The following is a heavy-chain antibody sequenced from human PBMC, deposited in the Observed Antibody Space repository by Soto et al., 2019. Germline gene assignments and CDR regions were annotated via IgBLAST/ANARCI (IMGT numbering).Heavy chain of an antibody. CDR2: ICHSGNT. CDR3: ARVWFGESSWFDP. CDR1: GGSITIGGYY. J-gene: IGHJ5*02. Sequence: SETLSLTCTVSGGSITIGGYYWSWIRQPPGQGLEWIGYICHSGNTYYNPSLKSRVTTSLDRSKNQFSLNLSSVTAADTAVYYCARVWFGESSWFDPWGQGTLVTVS. V-gene: IGHV4-30-2*01. D-gene: IGHD3-10*01.